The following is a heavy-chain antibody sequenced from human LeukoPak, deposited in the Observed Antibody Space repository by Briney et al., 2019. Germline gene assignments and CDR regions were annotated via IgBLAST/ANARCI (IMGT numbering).Heavy chain of an antibody. CDR3: ARALISYSSGWYWDYYYYMDV. CDR2: ISSSGSTI. V-gene: IGHV3-48*03. Sequence: GGSLRLSCVASGFTFSSYEMNWVRQAPGKGLEWVSYISSSGSTIYYADSVKGRFTISRDNAKNSLYLQMNSLRAEDTAVYYCARALISYSSGWYWDYYYYMDVWGKGTTVTDSS. J-gene: IGHJ6*03. CDR1: GFTFSSYE. D-gene: IGHD6-19*01.